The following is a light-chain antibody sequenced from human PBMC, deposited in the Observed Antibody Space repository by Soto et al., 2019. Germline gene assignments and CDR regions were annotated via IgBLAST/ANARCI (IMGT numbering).Light chain of an antibody. CDR3: QQSYSTPLT. CDR2: DAS. V-gene: IGKV1-39*01. J-gene: IGKJ4*01. Sequence: DIQMTQSPSTLSAYVGDRVTITCRASQTISGGLTWYQQRPGKPPKLLIYDASTLESGVPSRFSGSGSGTDFTLTISSLQPEDFATYYCQQSYSTPLTFGGGTKVDIK. CDR1: QTISGG.